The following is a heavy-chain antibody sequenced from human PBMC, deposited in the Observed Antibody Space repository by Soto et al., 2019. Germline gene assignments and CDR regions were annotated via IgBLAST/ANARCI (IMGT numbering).Heavy chain of an antibody. CDR2: IDWDDAK. CDR3: ARIPMNTFGGVIVKVSGMDV. D-gene: IGHD3-16*02. Sequence: SGPTMVNPTQTLTLTCTFSGYSLRKSGMSLTWIRQPPWSGLEWLALIDWDDAKYYSTSLKTRLTISKDISKNQVVLTMTNVDPVDTSTYYCARIPMNTFGGVIVKVSGMDVWGQGT. V-gene: IGHV2-70*01. CDR1: GYSLRKSGMS. J-gene: IGHJ6*02.